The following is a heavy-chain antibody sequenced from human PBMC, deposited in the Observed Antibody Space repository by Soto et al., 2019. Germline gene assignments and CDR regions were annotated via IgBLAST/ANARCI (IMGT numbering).Heavy chain of an antibody. CDR3: AKCPLNEKLPVQDQAKWFDP. J-gene: IGHJ5*02. V-gene: IGHV3-23*01. CDR1: GFTFSSYA. D-gene: IGHD1-1*01. Sequence: GGSLRLSCAASGFTFSSYAMSWVRQAPGKGLEWVSAISGSGGSTYYADSVKGRFTISRDNSKNTLYLQMNSLRAEDTAVYYCAKCPLNEKLPVQDQAKWFDPWGQGTLVTVSS. CDR2: ISGSGGST.